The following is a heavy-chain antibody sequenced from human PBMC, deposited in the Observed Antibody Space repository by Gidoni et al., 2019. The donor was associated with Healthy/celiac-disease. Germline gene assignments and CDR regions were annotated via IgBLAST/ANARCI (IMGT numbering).Heavy chain of an antibody. V-gene: IGHV2-5*01. CDR3: AHKEPGVGAGSNGFDP. Sequence: QITLKESGPTLVKPTQTLTLTCSFSDFSLSTSGVGVGWIRQPPGKALEWLAVIYWNDDKRYSPSLKSRLTITKDTSKNQVVLTMTNMDPVDTATHYCAHKEPGVGAGSNGFDPWGQGTLVTVSS. CDR2: IYWNDDK. CDR1: DFSLSTSGVG. D-gene: IGHD3-3*01. J-gene: IGHJ5*02.